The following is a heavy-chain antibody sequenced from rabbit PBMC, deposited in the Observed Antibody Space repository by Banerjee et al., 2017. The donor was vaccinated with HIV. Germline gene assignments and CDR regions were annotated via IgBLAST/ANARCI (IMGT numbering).Heavy chain of an antibody. Sequence: QEQLEESGGDLVKPEGSLTLTCTASGFSFSSNYCICWVRQAPGKGLEWIACIYAGSSGSTYYASWAKGRFTISETSSTTVTLQMTSLTAADTATYFCARGYTYDYAGVAYALNLWGPGTLVTVS. CDR3: ARGYTYDYAGVAYALNL. D-gene: IGHD6-1*01. J-gene: IGHJ4*01. V-gene: IGHV1S45*01. CDR2: IYAGSSGST. CDR1: GFSFSSNYC.